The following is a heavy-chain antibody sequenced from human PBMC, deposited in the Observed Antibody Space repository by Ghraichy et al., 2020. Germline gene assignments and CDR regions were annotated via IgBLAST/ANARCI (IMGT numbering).Heavy chain of an antibody. Sequence: GESLNISCKASGYSFTTYWFGWVRQMPGKSLELMGIIYPGDSDTSYSPSFLGQVTISAVKSINIAYLQWDSLKASDTAMYFCARLAGELLSTPYYIDHWGQGTLVTVSS. CDR3: ARLAGELLSTPYYIDH. D-gene: IGHD1-7*01. CDR2: IYPGDSDT. CDR1: GYSFTTYW. J-gene: IGHJ4*02. V-gene: IGHV5-51*01.